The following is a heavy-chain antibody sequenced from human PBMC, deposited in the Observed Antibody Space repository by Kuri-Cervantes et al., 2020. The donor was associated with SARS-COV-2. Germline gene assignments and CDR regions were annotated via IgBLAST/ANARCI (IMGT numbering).Heavy chain of an antibody. V-gene: IGHV3-23*01. D-gene: IGHD6-6*01. CDR2: ISGSGGSI. Sequence: LSLTCAASGFTFSSYSMNWVRQAPGKGLEWVSTISGSGGSIDYAVSVKGRFTISRDNSKNTLYLEMDSLTADDTAIYYCAKDPFGSSSAEYFQYWGPGTLVTVSS. CDR1: GFTFSSYS. CDR3: AKDPFGSSSAEYFQY. J-gene: IGHJ1*01.